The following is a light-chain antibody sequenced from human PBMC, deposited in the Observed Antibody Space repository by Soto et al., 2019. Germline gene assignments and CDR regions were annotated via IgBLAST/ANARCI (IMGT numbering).Light chain of an antibody. J-gene: IGLJ1*01. CDR2: EVT. CDR1: SSDVGGYNY. CDR3: SSYTSSSTLYV. Sequence: QSVPTQPASVSGSPGQSITISCTGTSSDVGGYNYVCWYKQHPGKAPQLMIYEVTNRPSGVSDRFSGSKSGNTASLTISGLQAEDEADYYCSSYTSSSTLYVFGTGTKV. V-gene: IGLV2-14*01.